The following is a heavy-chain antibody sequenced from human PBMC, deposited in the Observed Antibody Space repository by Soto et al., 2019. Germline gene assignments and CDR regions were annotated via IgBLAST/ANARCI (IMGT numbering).Heavy chain of an antibody. J-gene: IGHJ4*02. CDR3: ERGLGREYQDNRRYFDLAY. CDR2: LYPDGRA. Sequence: PWGSLRLSCAASGFTVSSNYLTWFRQAPGKGLKWVSVLYPDGRAYYADSVKGRFTISTDNSRNSVYLQMNTLTAEDTAVYYCERGLGREYQDNRRYFDLAYWGQGNLVTGSS. D-gene: IGHD3-9*01. V-gene: IGHV3-53*01. CDR1: GFTVSSNY.